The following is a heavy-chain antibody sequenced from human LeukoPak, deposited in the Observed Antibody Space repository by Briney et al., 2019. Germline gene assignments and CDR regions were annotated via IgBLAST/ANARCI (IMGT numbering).Heavy chain of an antibody. D-gene: IGHD1-20*01. CDR2: ISHDGSNK. J-gene: IGHJ3*02. V-gene: IGHV3-30*03. CDR3: ARVTGDAFDI. Sequence: SGGSLRLSCAASGFTFTKSEMNWVRQAPGKGLEWVAVISHDGSNKYYADSVKGRLTISRDNSKNTLYLQMDSLRAEDTAVYYCARVTGDAFDIWGQGTMVTVSS. CDR1: GFTFTKSE.